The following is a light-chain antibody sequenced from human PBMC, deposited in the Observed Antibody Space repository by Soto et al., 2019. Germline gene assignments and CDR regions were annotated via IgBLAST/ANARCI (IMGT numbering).Light chain of an antibody. V-gene: IGKV1-6*01. CDR2: AAS. CDR1: QGIGSD. Sequence: AIQVTQSPSSLSVSIGDRVTIACRASQGIGSDLGWYQQKPGKAPKLLTYAASTLQSGVPSRFSGSVSVTDFTLTITSLQPEDFATYFCLQGYTYPFTFGGGTKVEI. J-gene: IGKJ4*01. CDR3: LQGYTYPFT.